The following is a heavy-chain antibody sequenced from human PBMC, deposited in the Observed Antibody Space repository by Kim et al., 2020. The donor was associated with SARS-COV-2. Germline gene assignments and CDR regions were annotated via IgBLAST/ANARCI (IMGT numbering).Heavy chain of an antibody. Sequence: GGSLRLSCAASGFTFSSYWMHWVRQAPGKGLVWVSRINSDGSSTSYADSVKGRFTISRDNAKNTLYLQMNSLRAEDTAVYYCARDGLYDFWSGYPIRYYYYYGMDVWGQGTTVTVSS. V-gene: IGHV3-74*01. CDR1: GFTFSSYW. J-gene: IGHJ6*02. CDR2: INSDGSST. D-gene: IGHD3-3*01. CDR3: ARDGLYDFWSGYPIRYYYYYGMDV.